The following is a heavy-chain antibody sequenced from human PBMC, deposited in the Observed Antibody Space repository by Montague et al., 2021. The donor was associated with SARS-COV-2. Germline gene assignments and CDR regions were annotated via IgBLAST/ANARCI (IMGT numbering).Heavy chain of an antibody. Sequence: SETLSLTCTVPGGFISSSCWSWIRQPPGKGLEWIGYIYHSGNTSYNPSLKSRVTISIDTSMNQFSLSLSSMTAAGTAVYFCARDLLPPRTAIKTNFFGLDVWGQGTTVIVSS. CDR3: ARDLLPPRTAIKTNFFGLDV. D-gene: IGHD2-21*02. CDR2: IYHSGNT. J-gene: IGHJ6*02. CDR1: GGFISSSC. V-gene: IGHV4-59*01.